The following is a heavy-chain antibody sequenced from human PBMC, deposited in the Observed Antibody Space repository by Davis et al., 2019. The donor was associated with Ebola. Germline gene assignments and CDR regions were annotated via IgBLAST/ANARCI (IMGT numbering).Heavy chain of an antibody. CDR3: ARDYYDFWSGYFYYYYGMDV. CDR1: GYTFTSYG. D-gene: IGHD3-3*01. V-gene: IGHV1-18*01. CDR2: ISAYNGNT. Sequence: ASVKVSCKASGYTFTSYGISWVRQAPGQGLEWMGWISAYNGNTNYAQKFQGRVTITRDTSASTAYMELSSLRSEDTAVYYCARDYYDFWSGYFYYYYGMDVWGQGTTVTVSS. J-gene: IGHJ6*02.